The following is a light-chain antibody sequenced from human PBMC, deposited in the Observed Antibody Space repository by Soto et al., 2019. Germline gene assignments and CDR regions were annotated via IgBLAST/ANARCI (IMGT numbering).Light chain of an antibody. CDR2: QDS. Sequence: SYELTQPPSVSVSPGQTASITCSGDKLGDKYACWYQQKPGQSPVLVIYQDSKRPSGIPERFSGSNSGNTATLTISGTQAMDEADYYCQAWDSSLWVFGTGTKVTVL. V-gene: IGLV3-1*01. J-gene: IGLJ1*01. CDR1: KLGDKY. CDR3: QAWDSSLWV.